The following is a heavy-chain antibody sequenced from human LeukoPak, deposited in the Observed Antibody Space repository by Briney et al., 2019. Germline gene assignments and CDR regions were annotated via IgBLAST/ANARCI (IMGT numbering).Heavy chain of an antibody. CDR1: GYTFTGYY. Sequence: ASVKVSCKASGYTFTGYYMHWVRQAPGQGLEWMGWINPNSGGTNYAQKFQGRVTMTRDTSISTAYVELSRLRSDDTAVYYCARELGLNDNDAFDIWGQGTMVTVSS. CDR2: INPNSGGT. V-gene: IGHV1-2*02. J-gene: IGHJ3*02. D-gene: IGHD3-22*01. CDR3: ARELGLNDNDAFDI.